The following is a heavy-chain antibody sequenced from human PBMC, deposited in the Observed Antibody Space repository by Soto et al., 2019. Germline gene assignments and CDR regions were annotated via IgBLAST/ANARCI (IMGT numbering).Heavy chain of an antibody. CDR2: IFDNGDV. V-gene: IGHV4-59*01. Sequence: SETLSLTCTVSGVSSTSFYWSWIRQSPGKGLEWIGYIFDNGDVKYNPSLMSRLTMSIDMSKNGFSLRLKSVTAADTAMYYCARGWGSKWYYFDYWGRGTLVTVSS. CDR3: ARGWGSKWYYFDY. D-gene: IGHD3-16*01. J-gene: IGHJ4*02. CDR1: GVSSTSFY.